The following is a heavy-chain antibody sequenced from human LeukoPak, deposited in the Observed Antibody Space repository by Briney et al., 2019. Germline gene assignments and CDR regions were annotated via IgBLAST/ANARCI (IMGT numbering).Heavy chain of an antibody. D-gene: IGHD3-3*01. J-gene: IGHJ3*02. Sequence: RSGGSLRLSCAASGFTFSSSGMHWVRQAPGKGLEWVALISFDGTNKYSADAVKGRFTISRDNSKNTLYLQMNSLRAEDTAVYYCARDITRQSDAIDIWGQGTLVTVSS. CDR2: ISFDGTNK. V-gene: IGHV3-30*03. CDR1: GFTFSSSG. CDR3: ARDITRQSDAIDI.